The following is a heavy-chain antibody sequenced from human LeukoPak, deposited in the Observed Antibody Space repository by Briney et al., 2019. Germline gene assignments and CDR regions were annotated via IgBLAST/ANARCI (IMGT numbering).Heavy chain of an antibody. V-gene: IGHV3-23*01. CDR1: GFTFSNYA. J-gene: IGHJ4*02. CDR2: ISGSGGST. Sequence: GGSLRLSCAASGFTFSNYAMSWVRQAPGKGLEWVSAISGSGGSTYYADSVKGRFTISRDNSKNTLYLQMNSLRAKDTAVYYCAKDKMELPYYFDYWGQGILVTVSS. D-gene: IGHD1-7*01. CDR3: AKDKMELPYYFDY.